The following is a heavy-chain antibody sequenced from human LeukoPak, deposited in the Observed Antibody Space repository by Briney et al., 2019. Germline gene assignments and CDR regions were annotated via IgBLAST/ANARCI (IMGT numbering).Heavy chain of an antibody. CDR2: ISGSGGST. CDR1: GFTFSSYA. D-gene: IGHD3-3*01. J-gene: IGHJ6*03. Sequence: AGGSLRLSCAASGFTFSSYAMSWVRQAPGKGLEWVSAISGSGGSTYYADSVKGRFTISRDNSKNTLYLQMNSLRAEDTAVYYCAKVPRYDFWSGSIPYYYMDVWGKGTTVTVSS. CDR3: AKVPRYDFWSGSIPYYYMDV. V-gene: IGHV3-23*01.